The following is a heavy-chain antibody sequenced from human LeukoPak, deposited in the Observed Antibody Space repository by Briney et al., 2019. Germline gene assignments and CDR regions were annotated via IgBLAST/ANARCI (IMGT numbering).Heavy chain of an antibody. CDR2: IVGSGGNT. D-gene: IGHD6-19*01. V-gene: IGHV3-23*01. J-gene: IGHJ4*02. CDR3: ASNRVADDY. CDR1: GFTFSNYG. Sequence: GGSLRLSCAASGFTFSNYGMSWVRQAPGKGLEWVSAIVGSGGNTYNADTVKGRFTISRDNSKNTLYLQMSSLRAEDTAVYYCASNRVADDYWGQGTLVTVSS.